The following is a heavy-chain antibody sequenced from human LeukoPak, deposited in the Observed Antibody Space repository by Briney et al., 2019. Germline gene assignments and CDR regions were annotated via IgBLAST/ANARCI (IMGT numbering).Heavy chain of an antibody. CDR2: IRYDGSNK. CDR3: AKDKTRTVPAAVDAFDI. J-gene: IGHJ3*02. D-gene: IGHD2-2*01. CDR1: GFTFTNHG. V-gene: IGHV3-30*02. Sequence: GGSLRLSCAASGFTFTNHGMHWVRQAPGKGLEWVAFIRYDGSNKYYADSVKGRFTISRDNSKNTLYLQMNSLRAEDTAVYYCAKDKTRTVPAAVDAFDIWGQGTMVTVSS.